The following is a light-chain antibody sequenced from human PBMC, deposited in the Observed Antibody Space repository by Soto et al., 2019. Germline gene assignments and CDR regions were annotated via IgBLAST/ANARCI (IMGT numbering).Light chain of an antibody. V-gene: IGKV3-20*01. Sequence: EIVLTQSPGTLSLSPGERATFSCRTSKPVTTGFLPRYPQKPGLAPRLLIHGTSNRATGIPDSFSGSGSGTEFNLTISALEPEDFAVYYCQRYGSSPLYAFGQGTKLEI. CDR3: QRYGSSPLYA. CDR2: GTS. J-gene: IGKJ2*01. CDR1: KPVTTGF.